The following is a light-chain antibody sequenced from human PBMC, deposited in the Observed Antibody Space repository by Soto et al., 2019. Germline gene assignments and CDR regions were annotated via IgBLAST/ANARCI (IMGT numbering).Light chain of an antibody. J-gene: IGKJ1*01. CDR3: QPGFSRPRT. Sequence: DIQMTQSPSSLSASVGDRVTITCRASQSIRSDLNWYQQRPGKAPKLLIYTTSNLESGVPSRFSGSGSGTDFTLTISNLQPEDFETYFCQPGFSRPRTLGLGTKVDIK. CDR1: QSIRSD. CDR2: TTS. V-gene: IGKV1-39*01.